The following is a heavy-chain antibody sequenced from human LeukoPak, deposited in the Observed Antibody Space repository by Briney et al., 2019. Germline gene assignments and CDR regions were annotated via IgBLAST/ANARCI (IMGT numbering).Heavy chain of an antibody. CDR1: GFTFSDYY. V-gene: IGHV3-11*01. J-gene: IGHJ4*02. D-gene: IGHD1-7*01. Sequence: GGSLRLSCAASGFTFSDYYMSWIRQAPGKGLEWVLYISSSGGNIYYADSVKGRFTISKDNAKNSLSLEMNSLRVEDTGVYYCARGTTGTTVAYGYSLDSWGQGTLVTVSS. CDR3: ARGTTGTTVAYGYSLDS. CDR2: ISSSGGNI.